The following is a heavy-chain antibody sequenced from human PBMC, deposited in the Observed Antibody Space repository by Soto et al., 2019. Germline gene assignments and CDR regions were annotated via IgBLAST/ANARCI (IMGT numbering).Heavy chain of an antibody. J-gene: IGHJ2*01. V-gene: IGHV3-48*03. D-gene: IGHD2-15*01. CDR2: ISSSGSTI. CDR3: AREEGCSGGSCYPTYWYFDP. Sequence: GGSLRLSCAASGFTFSSYEMNWVRQAPGKGLEWVSYISSSGSTIYYADSVKGRFTSSRDNAKNSLYLQMNSLRAEDTAVYYCAREEGCSGGSCYPTYWYFDPWGRGTLVTVSS. CDR1: GFTFSSYE.